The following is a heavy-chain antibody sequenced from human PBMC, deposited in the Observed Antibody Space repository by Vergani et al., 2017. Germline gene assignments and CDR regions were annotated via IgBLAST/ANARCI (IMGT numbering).Heavy chain of an antibody. CDR1: GGSISSYY. CDR2: IYYSGST. V-gene: IGHV4-59*12. CDR3: AREASSGSPWAFDY. Sequence: QVQLQESGPGLVKPSETLSLTCTVSGGSISSYYWSWIRQPPGKGLEWIGYIYYSGSTNYNPSLKSRVTISVDTSKNQFSLKLSSVTAEDTAVYYCAREASSGSPWAFDYWGQGTLVTVSS. J-gene: IGHJ4*02. D-gene: IGHD1-26*01.